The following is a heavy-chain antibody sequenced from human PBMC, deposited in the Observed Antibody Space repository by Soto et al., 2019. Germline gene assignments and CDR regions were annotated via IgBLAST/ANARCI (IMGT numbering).Heavy chain of an antibody. Sequence: GGSLRLSCAASGFTFSSYAMSWVRQAPGKGLEWVSAISGSGGSTYYADSVKGRFTISRDNSKNTLYLQMNSLRAEDTAVYYCAKGPVGGTFPLHFDYWGQGTLVTVSS. D-gene: IGHD1-7*01. CDR2: ISGSGGST. V-gene: IGHV3-23*01. CDR1: GFTFSSYA. J-gene: IGHJ4*02. CDR3: AKGPVGGTFPLHFDY.